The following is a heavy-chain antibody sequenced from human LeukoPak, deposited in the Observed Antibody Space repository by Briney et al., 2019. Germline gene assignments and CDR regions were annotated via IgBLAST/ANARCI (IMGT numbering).Heavy chain of an antibody. CDR3: AKDGGYCSSTSCYTRVGDY. D-gene: IGHD2-2*02. CDR1: GFTFSSYG. J-gene: IGHJ4*02. CDR2: IRYDGSNK. Sequence: GGSLRLSCAASGFTFSSYGMHWVRQAPGKGLEWVAFIRYDGSNKYYADSVKGRFTISRDNSKNTLYLQMNSLRAEGTAVYYCAKDGGYCSSTSCYTRVGDYWGQGTLVTVSS. V-gene: IGHV3-30*02.